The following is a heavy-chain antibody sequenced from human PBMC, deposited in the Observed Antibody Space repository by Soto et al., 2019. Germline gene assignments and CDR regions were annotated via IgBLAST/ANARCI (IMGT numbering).Heavy chain of an antibody. Sequence: GGSLRLSCAASGITFDDYAMHWVRQAPGKGLEWVSGISWNSGSIGYADSVKGRFTISRDNAKNSLYLQMNSLRAEDTALYYCAKAKGPQWLVTPHWFDPWGQGTLVTVSS. CDR3: AKAKGPQWLVTPHWFDP. CDR2: ISWNSGSI. D-gene: IGHD6-19*01. CDR1: GITFDDYA. V-gene: IGHV3-9*01. J-gene: IGHJ5*02.